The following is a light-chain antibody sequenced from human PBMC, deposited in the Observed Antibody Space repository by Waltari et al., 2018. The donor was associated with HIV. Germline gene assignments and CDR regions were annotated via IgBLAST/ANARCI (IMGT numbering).Light chain of an antibody. CDR1: SSNIGTNY. CDR2: ENN. V-gene: IGLV1-51*02. J-gene: IGLJ3*02. CDR3: GTWESSLNAGV. Sequence: QSVLTQPPSVSAAPGQKVTLSCPGSSSNIGTNYVSCNQQLPVTAPTLLIYENNTRPSEIPDRFSGSKSGTSATLGITGLQTGDEADYYCGTWESSLNAGVFGGGTKLTVL.